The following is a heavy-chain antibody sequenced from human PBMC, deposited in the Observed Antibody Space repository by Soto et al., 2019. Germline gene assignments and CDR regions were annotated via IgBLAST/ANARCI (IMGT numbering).Heavy chain of an antibody. V-gene: IGHV1-18*01. CDR3: ATQQWLGNDAFDI. J-gene: IGHJ3*02. CDR1: GYTFTSYG. CDR2: ISAYNGNT. Sequence: ASVKVSCKASGYTFTSYGISWVRQTPGQGLEWMGWISAYNGNTNYAQKLQGRVTMTTDTSTSTAYMELRSLRSDDTAVYYCATQQWLGNDAFDIWGQGTMVTVSS. D-gene: IGHD6-19*01.